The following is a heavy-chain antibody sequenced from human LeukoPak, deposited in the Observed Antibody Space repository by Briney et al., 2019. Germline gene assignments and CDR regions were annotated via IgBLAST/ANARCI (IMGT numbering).Heavy chain of an antibody. CDR3: AKERCSNGIGCLYYYMDV. CDR1: GFTFSNYA. Sequence: PGGSLRLSCAASGFTFSNYAMRWVRQAPGKGLEWVSGISGSGDSTYYADSGKGRFTISRANSKNIPYLQMIRLRAEDTAVYYCAKERCSNGIGCLYYYMDVWGKGTTVSISS. D-gene: IGHD2-8*01. J-gene: IGHJ6*03. V-gene: IGHV3-23*01. CDR2: ISGSGDST.